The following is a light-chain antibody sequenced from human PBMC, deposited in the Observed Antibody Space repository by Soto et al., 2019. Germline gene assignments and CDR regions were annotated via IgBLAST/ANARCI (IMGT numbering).Light chain of an antibody. J-gene: IGKJ2*01. Sequence: EIVLTNSPTTLSLSPGERATLSCRASLSVGSSLAWHQQKPGQAPRLLIYDASNRATGIPARFSGSGSGTDFTLTISTLEPEDFAVYYCQHGRTFGQGTKLEI. CDR1: LSVGSS. CDR3: QHGRT. CDR2: DAS. V-gene: IGKV3-11*01.